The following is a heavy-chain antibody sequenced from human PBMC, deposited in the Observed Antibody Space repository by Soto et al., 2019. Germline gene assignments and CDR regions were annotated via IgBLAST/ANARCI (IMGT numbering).Heavy chain of an antibody. V-gene: IGHV3-23*01. D-gene: IGHD3-9*01. CDR2: INGGGTSA. CDR3: AKDILTGYYIAFDY. CDR1: GFTLSSYP. Sequence: PGGSLRLSCAASGFTLSSYPMTWVRQSPGKELEWVSTINGGGTSAYYAASVKGRFTISRDNSKNTLYLQLNSLRAEDTALYYCAKDILTGYYIAFDYWGQGTLVTVSS. J-gene: IGHJ4*02.